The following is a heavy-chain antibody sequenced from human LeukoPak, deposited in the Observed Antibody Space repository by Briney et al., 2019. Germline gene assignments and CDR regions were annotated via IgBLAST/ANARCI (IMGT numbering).Heavy chain of an antibody. CDR1: GGTFSSYA. Sequence: ASVKVSCKASGGTFSSYAISWVRQAPGQGLEWMGWISAYNGNTNYAQKLQGRVTMTTDTSTSTAYMELRSLRSDDTAVYYCARDRDSTPDYWGQGTLVTVSS. D-gene: IGHD2-2*01. CDR3: ARDRDSTPDY. J-gene: IGHJ4*02. CDR2: ISAYNGNT. V-gene: IGHV1-18*01.